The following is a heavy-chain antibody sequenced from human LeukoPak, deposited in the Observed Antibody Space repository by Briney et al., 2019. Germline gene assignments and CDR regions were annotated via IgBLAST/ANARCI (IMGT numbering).Heavy chain of an antibody. CDR1: GYSFTSYW. CDR3: ARQGRRDYGGNSGGFFDY. V-gene: IGHV5-51*01. D-gene: IGHD4-23*01. J-gene: IGHJ4*02. Sequence: GESLEISCKGSGYSFTSYWIGWVRQMPGKGLEWMGIIYPGDSDTRYSPSFQGQVTISADKSISTAYLQWSSLKASDTAMYYCARQGRRDYGGNSGGFFDYWGQGTLVTVSS. CDR2: IYPGDSDT.